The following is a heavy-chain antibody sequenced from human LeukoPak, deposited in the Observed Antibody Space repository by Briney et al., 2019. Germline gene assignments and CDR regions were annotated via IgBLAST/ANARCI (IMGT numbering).Heavy chain of an antibody. Sequence: GGSLRLSCAASGFTFSNAWMSWVRQAPGKGLEWVGRIKSKTDGGTTDYAAPVKGRFTISRGDSKNTLYLQMNSLKTEDTAVYYCTTEVGSHGGFDYWGQGTLVTVSS. CDR1: GFTFSNAW. CDR2: IKSKTDGGTT. V-gene: IGHV3-15*01. D-gene: IGHD1-26*01. CDR3: TTEVGSHGGFDY. J-gene: IGHJ4*02.